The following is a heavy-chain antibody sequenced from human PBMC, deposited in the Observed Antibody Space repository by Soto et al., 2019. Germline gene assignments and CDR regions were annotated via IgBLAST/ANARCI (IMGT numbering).Heavy chain of an antibody. J-gene: IGHJ4*02. D-gene: IGHD4-17*01. CDR3: AKLRGDYTVFDY. V-gene: IGHV4-59*03. CDR2: IYHTGST. Sequence: SETLSLTCSVSAGSLSNYYWTWIRQSPGKGLEWIGEIYHTGSTKYNPSLKSRVAISVDMSKNQFSLTLSSVTPADTAVYYCAKLRGDYTVFDYWGQGARVTVSS. CDR1: AGSLSNYY.